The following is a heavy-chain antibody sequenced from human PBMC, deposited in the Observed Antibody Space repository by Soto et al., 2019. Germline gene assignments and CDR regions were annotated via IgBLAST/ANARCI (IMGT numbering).Heavy chain of an antibody. V-gene: IGHV1-69*13. D-gene: IGHD6-13*01. CDR2: IIPIFGTA. CDR1: RGTYSSNA. Sequence: PVKVTSKDSRGTYSSNALRSVRHAPGQGLEWMGGIIPIFGTANYAQKFQGRVTITADESTSTAYMELSSLRSEDTAVYYCARNIPAVGTSDYWGQGTLVTVSS. J-gene: IGHJ4*02. CDR3: ARNIPAVGTSDY.